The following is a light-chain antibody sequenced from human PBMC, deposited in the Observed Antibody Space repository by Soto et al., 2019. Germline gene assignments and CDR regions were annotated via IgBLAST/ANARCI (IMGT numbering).Light chain of an antibody. V-gene: IGKV1-5*01. CDR2: DAS. J-gene: IGKJ1*01. CDR1: QSIGRW. CDR3: QQYNTYSPERT. Sequence: DIQMTQSPSTLSASAGDRVTITCRASQSIGRWLAWYQQKPGKAPKLLIYDASSLESGVPSRFSGSGSGTEFTLTISSLQPDDFATYYCQQYNTYSPERTFGQGTKVEVK.